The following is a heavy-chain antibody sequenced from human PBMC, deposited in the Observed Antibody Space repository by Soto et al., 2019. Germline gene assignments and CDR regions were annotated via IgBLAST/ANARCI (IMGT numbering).Heavy chain of an antibody. V-gene: IGHV3-7*01. CDR1: GFTFSTYW. D-gene: IGHD5-18*01. Sequence: EVQMVESGGGLVQPGGSLRLSCAASGFTFSTYWMSWVRQAPGKGLEWVANIKQDGSEKYYVDSVKGRFTISRDNAKNSVYLQMNSLRAEDTAVYYCATHSFDNLSAGDSWGQGTLVTVSS. CDR2: IKQDGSEK. CDR3: ATHSFDNLSAGDS. J-gene: IGHJ4*02.